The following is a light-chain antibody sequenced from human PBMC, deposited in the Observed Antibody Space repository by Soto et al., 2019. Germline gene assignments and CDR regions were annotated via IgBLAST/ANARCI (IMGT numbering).Light chain of an antibody. CDR3: SSYTSSSTPV. CDR1: SSDVGGYNY. V-gene: IGLV2-14*01. Sequence: QSALTQPASVSGSPGQSITISCTGTSSDVGGYNYVSWYQQHPGKAPKLMIYEVSNRPSGVSNRFSGSKSGNTASLTNSGLQSEDEADYYCSSYTSSSTPVFGTGTKVTVL. CDR2: EVS. J-gene: IGLJ1*01.